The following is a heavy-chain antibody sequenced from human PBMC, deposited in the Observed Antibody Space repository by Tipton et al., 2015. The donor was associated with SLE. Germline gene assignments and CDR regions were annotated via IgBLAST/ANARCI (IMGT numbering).Heavy chain of an antibody. CDR1: GGSISSGSYY. CDR2: IYTSGST. J-gene: IGHJ3*02. D-gene: IGHD3-22*01. V-gene: IGHV4-61*02. Sequence: TLSLTCTVSGGSISSGSYYWSWIRQPAGKGLEWIGRIYTSGSTNYNPSLKSRVTISVDTSKNQFSLKLSSVTAADTAVYYCARTYYYGSSGYGGVDAFDIWGQGTMVTVSS. CDR3: ARTYYYGSSGYGGVDAFDI.